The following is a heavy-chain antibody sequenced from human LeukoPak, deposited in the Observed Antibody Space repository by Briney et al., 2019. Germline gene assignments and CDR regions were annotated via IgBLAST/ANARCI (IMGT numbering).Heavy chain of an antibody. CDR3: AREPTDSSGRFDY. J-gene: IGHJ4*02. Sequence: SQTLSLTCTVSGGSISSGVYYWSWIRQHPGKGLEWIGYIYYSGSTYYNPSLKSRVTISVDTSKNQFSLKLSSVTAADTAVYYCAREPTDSSGRFDYWGQGTLVTVSS. V-gene: IGHV4-31*03. CDR2: IYYSGST. D-gene: IGHD3-22*01. CDR1: GGSISSGVYY.